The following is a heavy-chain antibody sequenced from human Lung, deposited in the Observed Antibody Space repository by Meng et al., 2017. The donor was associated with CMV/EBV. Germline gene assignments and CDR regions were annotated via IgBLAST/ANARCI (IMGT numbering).Heavy chain of an antibody. D-gene: IGHD3-10*01. CDR3: LRRSGGSV. CDR1: GDPTTNHIW. J-gene: IGHJ1*01. V-gene: IGHV4-4*02. Sequence: ESGPPLVTPSNPCPLPFAVSGDPTTNHIWWAWVRQPPGKGLEWIGEIPHRGSSAYNPPLKRRFSMSIDKSKNQFALKLTSVTAADTAVYHCLRRSGGSVWGQGTLVTVSS. CDR2: IPHRGSS.